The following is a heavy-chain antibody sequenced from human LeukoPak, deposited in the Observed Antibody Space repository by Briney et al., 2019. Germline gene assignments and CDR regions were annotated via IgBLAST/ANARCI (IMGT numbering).Heavy chain of an antibody. CDR3: ARIEEQLVAY. CDR2: IYYSGST. CDR1: GGSLSSSSYY. J-gene: IGHJ4*02. V-gene: IGHV4-39*07. Sequence: SETLSLTCTVSGGSLSSSSYYWGWLRQPPGKGLEWIGSIYYSGSTYYNPSLKSRVTISVDTSKNQFSLKRSSVTAADTAVYYCARIEEQLVAYWGQGTLVTVSS. D-gene: IGHD6-6*01.